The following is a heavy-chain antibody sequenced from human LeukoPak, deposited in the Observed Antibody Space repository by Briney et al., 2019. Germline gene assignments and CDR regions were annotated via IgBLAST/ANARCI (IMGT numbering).Heavy chain of an antibody. CDR3: ARHVSYSYALLDY. J-gene: IGHJ4*02. D-gene: IGHD5-18*01. Sequence: SETLSLTCTVSGGSISSSSYYWGWIRQPPGKELEWIGSIYYSGSTYYNPSLKSRVTISVDTSKNQFSLKLSSVTAADTAVYYCARHVSYSYALLDYWGQGTLVTVSS. CDR2: IYYSGST. V-gene: IGHV4-39*01. CDR1: GGSISSSSYY.